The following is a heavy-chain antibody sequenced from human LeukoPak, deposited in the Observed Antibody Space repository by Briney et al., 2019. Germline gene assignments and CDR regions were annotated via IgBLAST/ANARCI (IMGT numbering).Heavy chain of an antibody. Sequence: ASVKVSCKASGYTFTSYGISWVRQAPGQGLEWMGWISAYNGNTNYAQKLQGRVTMTTDTSTSTAYMELRSLRSDDTAVYYCARDKVFVVVPAAISDAFDTWGQGTMVTVSS. J-gene: IGHJ3*02. D-gene: IGHD2-2*01. CDR2: ISAYNGNT. V-gene: IGHV1-18*01. CDR1: GYTFTSYG. CDR3: ARDKVFVVVPAAISDAFDT.